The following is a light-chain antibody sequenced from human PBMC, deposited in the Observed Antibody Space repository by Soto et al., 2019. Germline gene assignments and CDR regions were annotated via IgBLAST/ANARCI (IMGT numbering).Light chain of an antibody. Sequence: QSVLTQPPSVSGAPGQRVTISCTGSSSNIGAGYDVHWYQQLPGTAPKLLIYGNGNRPSGVPDRFSGPKSGTSASLAITGLQAEDEADYYCQSYDSSLSGSGVFGTGTKLTVL. V-gene: IGLV1-40*01. CDR2: GNG. J-gene: IGLJ1*01. CDR1: SSNIGAGYD. CDR3: QSYDSSLSGSGV.